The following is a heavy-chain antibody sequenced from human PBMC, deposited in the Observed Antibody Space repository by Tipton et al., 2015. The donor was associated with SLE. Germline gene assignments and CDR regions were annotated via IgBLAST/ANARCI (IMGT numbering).Heavy chain of an antibody. CDR2: IYYSGST. CDR3: ARHSGDSSSWYIGNFQH. J-gene: IGHJ1*01. Sequence: TLSLTCTVSGGSISSYYWSWIRQPPGKGLEWIGYIYYSGSTNYNPSLKSRVTISVDTSKNQFSLKLGSVTAADTAVYYCARHSGDSSSWYIGNFQHWGQGTLVTVSS. D-gene: IGHD6-13*01. CDR1: GGSISSYY. V-gene: IGHV4-59*08.